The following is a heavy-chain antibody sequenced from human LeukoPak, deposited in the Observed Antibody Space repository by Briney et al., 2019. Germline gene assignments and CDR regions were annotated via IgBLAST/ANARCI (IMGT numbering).Heavy chain of an antibody. CDR1: GGSISSGGYS. CDR2: IYHSGST. Sequence: SQTLSLTCAVSGGSISSGGYSWSWIRQPPGKGLEWIGYIYHSGSTYYNPSLKSRVTISVDRSKNQFPLKLSSVTAADTAVYYCARASVVCWFDPWGQGTLVTVSS. V-gene: IGHV4-30-2*01. J-gene: IGHJ5*02. D-gene: IGHD3-16*01. CDR3: ARASVVCWFDP.